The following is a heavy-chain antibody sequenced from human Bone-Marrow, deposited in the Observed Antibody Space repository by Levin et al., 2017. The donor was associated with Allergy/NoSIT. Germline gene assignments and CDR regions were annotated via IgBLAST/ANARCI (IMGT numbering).Heavy chain of an antibody. J-gene: IGHJ4*02. V-gene: IGHV4-39*07. Sequence: SETLSLTCAVSGASIYTSPHFWAWIRQPPGKGLEWLASIYYTGRSFYNPSLTRRATISVDTSTNQFSLKLTSVTAADTAVYYCARVSYYGSGGYYGYYFDSWGQGTPVTVSS. CDR2: IYYTGRS. D-gene: IGHD3-10*01. CDR1: GASIYTSPHF. CDR3: ARVSYYGSGGYYGYYFDS.